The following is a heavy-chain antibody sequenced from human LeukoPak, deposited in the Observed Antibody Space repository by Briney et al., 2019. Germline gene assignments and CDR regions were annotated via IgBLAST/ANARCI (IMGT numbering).Heavy chain of an antibody. CDR2: IYYSGST. CDR3: ARGAPVTNFDY. V-gene: IGHV4-59*01. J-gene: IGHJ4*02. D-gene: IGHD4-17*01. CDR1: GGSISSYY. Sequence: SETLSLTCTVSGGSISSYYWSWIRQPPGKGLEWIGYIYYSGSTNYNPSLKSRVTISVDTSKNQFSLKLSSVTAADTAVYYCARGAPVTNFDYWGQGTLVTVSS.